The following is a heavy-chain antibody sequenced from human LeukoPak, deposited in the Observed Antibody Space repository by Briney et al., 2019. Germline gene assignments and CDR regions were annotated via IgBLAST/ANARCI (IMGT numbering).Heavy chain of an antibody. V-gene: IGHV3-66*01. Sequence: GGSLRLSCAASGFTVSSSFMSWVRQAPGKGLEWVAVLYRVGDTYYRDSVKGRFTISRDNSKNTLYLQMNSLRVEDTAVYYCARSGSYYLSPDYWGQGTLVTVSS. CDR2: LYRVGDT. CDR3: ARSGSYYLSPDY. CDR1: GFTVSSSF. D-gene: IGHD1-26*01. J-gene: IGHJ4*02.